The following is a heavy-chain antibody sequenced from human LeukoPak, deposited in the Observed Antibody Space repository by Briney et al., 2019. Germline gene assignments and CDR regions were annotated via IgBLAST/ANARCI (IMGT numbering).Heavy chain of an antibody. J-gene: IGHJ6*02. CDR2: IYHSGST. CDR3: ARAEGYCSGGSCYLDYYGMDV. V-gene: IGHV4-30-2*01. Sequence: PSETLSLTCAVSGGSISSGGYSWSWIRQPPGKGLEWIGYIYHSGSTCYNPSLKSRVTISVDRSKNQFSLKLSSVTAADTAVYYCARAEGYCSGGSCYLDYYGMDVWGQGTTVTVSS. D-gene: IGHD2-15*01. CDR1: GGSISSGGYS.